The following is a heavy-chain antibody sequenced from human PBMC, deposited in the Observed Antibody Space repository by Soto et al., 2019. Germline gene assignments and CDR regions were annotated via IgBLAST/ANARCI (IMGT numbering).Heavy chain of an antibody. CDR3: ATLLRWNLLNGY. CDR1: GFTFSKVW. V-gene: IGHV3-15*01. J-gene: IGHJ4*02. CDR2: IKSKTDGGTT. D-gene: IGHD1-26*01. Sequence: EVQLVESGGDLVKPGESLRLSCAASGFTFSKVWMTWVRQAPGKGLEWVGRIKSKTDGGTTEYGAPVKGRFTISRDDSKNTLYLHMNSLKAEDTAVYYCATLLRWNLLNGYWGQGTLVTVSS.